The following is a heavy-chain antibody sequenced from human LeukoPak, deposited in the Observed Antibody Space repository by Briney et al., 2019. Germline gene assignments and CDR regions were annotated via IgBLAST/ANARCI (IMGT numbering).Heavy chain of an antibody. D-gene: IGHD3-10*01. Sequence: SQTLSLTCAISGDSVSSNSAAWNWIRQSPSRGLEWLGRTYYRSKWYNDYAVSVKSRITINPDTSKNQFSLQLNSVAPEDTAVYYCARATYYYGSGSYYPPPYYFDYWGQGTPVTVSS. CDR1: GDSVSSNSAA. V-gene: IGHV6-1*01. CDR3: ARATYYYGSGSYYPPPYYFDY. J-gene: IGHJ4*02. CDR2: TYYRSKWYN.